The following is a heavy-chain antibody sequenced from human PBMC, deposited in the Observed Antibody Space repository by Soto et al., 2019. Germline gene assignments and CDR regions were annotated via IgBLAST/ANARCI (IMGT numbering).Heavy chain of an antibody. D-gene: IGHD2-15*01. CDR2: IYYSGST. V-gene: IGHV4-59*05. CDR3: ARHAADCSGGSCYLNWFDP. J-gene: IGHJ5*02. Sequence: SETLSLTCTVSGGSISSYYWSWIRQPPGKGLEWIGSIYYSGSTYYNLSLKSRVTISVDTSKNQFSLKLSSVTAADTAVYYCARHAADCSGGSCYLNWFDPWGQGTLVTVSS. CDR1: GGSISSYY.